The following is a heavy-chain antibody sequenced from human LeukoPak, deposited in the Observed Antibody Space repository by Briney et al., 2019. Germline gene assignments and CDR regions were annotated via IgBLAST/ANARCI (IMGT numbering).Heavy chain of an antibody. CDR3: TTDPSITMIVVVPPASFDY. D-gene: IGHD3-22*01. CDR2: IKSKTDGGTT. CDR1: GFTFSSYS. Sequence: GGSLRLSCAASGFTFSSYSMNWVRQAPGKGLEWVGRIKSKTDGGTTDYAAPVKGRFTISRDDSKNTLYLQMNSLKTEDTAVYYCTTDPSITMIVVVPPASFDYWGQGTLVTVSS. V-gene: IGHV3-15*01. J-gene: IGHJ4*02.